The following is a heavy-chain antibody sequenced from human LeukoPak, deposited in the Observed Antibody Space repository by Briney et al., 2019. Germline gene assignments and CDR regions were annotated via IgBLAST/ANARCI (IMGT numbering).Heavy chain of an antibody. D-gene: IGHD3-3*01. CDR2: IIPIFGTA. V-gene: IGHV1-69*06. Sequence: GASVKVSCKASGGTFTNYAINWVRQAPGQGLEWMGGIIPIFGTANYAQKFQGRVTITADKFTSTAYMELSSLRSEDTAVYYCARDNQALLGVVTISFYYYYMDVWGKGTTVTVSS. J-gene: IGHJ6*03. CDR1: GGTFTNYA. CDR3: ARDNQALLGVVTISFYYYYMDV.